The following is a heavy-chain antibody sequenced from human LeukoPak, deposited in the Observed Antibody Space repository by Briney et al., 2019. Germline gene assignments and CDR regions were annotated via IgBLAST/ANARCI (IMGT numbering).Heavy chain of an antibody. CDR1: GGSLSSSY. J-gene: IGHJ3*02. CDR3: ARGEMPTVGAWAFDI. D-gene: IGHD5-24*01. CDR2: INTRGST. V-gene: IGHV4-4*09. Sequence: SETLSLTCSVSGGSLSSSYWTWFRLPPGKRLEWIGYINTRGSTSFNPPLESRVTMSVDTANNKFSLKLSSVTAADTAMYSCARGEMPTVGAWAFDIWGQGKMVTVSS.